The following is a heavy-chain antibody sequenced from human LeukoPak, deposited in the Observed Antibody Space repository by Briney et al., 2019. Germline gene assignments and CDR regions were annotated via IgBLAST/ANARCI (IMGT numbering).Heavy chain of an antibody. CDR1: GGSFSGYY. CDR2: INHSGST. Sequence: SETLSLACAAYGGSFSGYYWSWIRQPPGKGLEWIGEINHSGSTNYNPSLKSRVTISVDTSKNQFSLKLSSVTAADTAVYYCARLIYGDYVFDYWGQGTLVTVSS. J-gene: IGHJ4*02. CDR3: ARLIYGDYVFDY. V-gene: IGHV4-34*01. D-gene: IGHD4-17*01.